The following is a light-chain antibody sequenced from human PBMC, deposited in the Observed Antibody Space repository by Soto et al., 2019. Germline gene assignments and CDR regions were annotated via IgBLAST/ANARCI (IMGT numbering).Light chain of an antibody. CDR1: QSIRSY. Sequence: DIQMTQSPSSLSASVGDRVTITCRASQSIRSYLTWYQQNPGKAPKLLIYAASSLQSGVPSRFSGSGSGTDFTLTISSLKPEDSATYYCQQSYSTPYTFGQGSKLEIK. V-gene: IGKV1-39*01. CDR2: AAS. J-gene: IGKJ2*01. CDR3: QQSYSTPYT.